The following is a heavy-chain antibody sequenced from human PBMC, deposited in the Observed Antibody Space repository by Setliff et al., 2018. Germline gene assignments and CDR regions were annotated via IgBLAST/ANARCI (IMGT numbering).Heavy chain of an antibody. V-gene: IGHV1-18*01. D-gene: IGHD3-10*01. CDR3: ARVDYYGSGNYYDH. CDR2: INAYNGDT. J-gene: IGHJ4*02. Sequence: ASVKVSCKASGYTFTRYGISWVRQAPGQGLEWMAYINAYNGDTYYAENLQVRVTVSTDTSTTTTCMELGNLRSDDTAVYYCARVDYYGSGNYYDHWGQGTLVTVSS. CDR1: GYTFTRYG.